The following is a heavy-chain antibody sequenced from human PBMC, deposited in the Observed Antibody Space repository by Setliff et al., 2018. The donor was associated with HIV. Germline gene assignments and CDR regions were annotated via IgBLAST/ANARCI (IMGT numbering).Heavy chain of an antibody. CDR3: AGFSYNFWVYRFDH. Sequence: LSLTCSVSGGSTTSGGYYWSWIRQHPGKGLEYIGYIYYSGSTYYNPSLKSRVTMSIDTSTQQFFLNVTSVTAADTAVYYCAGFSYNFWVYRFDHWGQGALVT. J-gene: IGHJ4*02. D-gene: IGHD3-3*01. CDR1: GGSTTSGGYY. V-gene: IGHV4-31*03. CDR2: IYYSGST.